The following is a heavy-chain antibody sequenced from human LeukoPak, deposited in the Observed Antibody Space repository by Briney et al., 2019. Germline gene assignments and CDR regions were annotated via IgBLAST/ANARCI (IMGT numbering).Heavy chain of an antibody. D-gene: IGHD3-3*01. V-gene: IGHV1-8*01. J-gene: IGHJ6*03. CDR1: GYTFTSYD. CDR2: MNPNSGNT. Sequence: ASVKVSCKASGYTFTSYDINWVRQATGQGLEWMGWMNPNSGNTGYAQKFQGRVTMTRNTPISTAYMELSSLRSEDTAVYYCARRYYDFWSGYYSSGDPYYYYMDVWGKGTTVTVSS. CDR3: ARRYYDFWSGYYSSGDPYYYYMDV.